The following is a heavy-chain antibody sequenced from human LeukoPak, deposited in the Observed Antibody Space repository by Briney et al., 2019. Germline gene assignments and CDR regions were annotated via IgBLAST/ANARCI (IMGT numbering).Heavy chain of an antibody. CDR2: MNPRDRST. CDR1: GYTFTSYY. D-gene: IGHD2/OR15-2a*01. Sequence: ASVKVSCKASGYTFTSYYMHWVRQAPGQGLEWMGIMNPRDRSTIFAQKLQGRVTMTSDTSTNTVYMDLRSLTSEDAAIYYCAGDGPGEVVAGATREYVFYVWGQGTMVTVSS. J-gene: IGHJ3*01. V-gene: IGHV1-46*01. CDR3: AGDGPGEVVAGATREYVFYV.